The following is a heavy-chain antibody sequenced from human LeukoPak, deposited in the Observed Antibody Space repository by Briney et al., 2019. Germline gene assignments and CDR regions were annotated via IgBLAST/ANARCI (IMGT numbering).Heavy chain of an antibody. CDR1: VYTFSVYY. J-gene: IGHJ5*02. D-gene: IGHD5-18*01. V-gene: IGHV1-2*02. CDR2: INPNSGDT. CDR3: ARGPFRNVDIAMVASRFDP. Sequence: GALVKVSCTASVYTFSVYYLHWVRQAPGQGLEWMGWINPNSGDTNYSQKFQGRVTMTKDTSITTAYMELSSLRSDDTALYYCARGPFRNVDIAMVASRFDPWGQGTLVTVSS.